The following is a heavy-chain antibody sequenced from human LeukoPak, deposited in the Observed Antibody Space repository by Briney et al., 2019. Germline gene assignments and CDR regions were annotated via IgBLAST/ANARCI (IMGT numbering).Heavy chain of an antibody. V-gene: IGHV3-21*01. Sequence: GGSLRRSCAASGFTFSSYSMNWVRQAPGKGLEWVSSISSNSSYIYYADSVKGRFTISRDNAKNSLYLQMNSLRAEDTAVYYCARGLIRDYWGQGTLVTVSS. CDR3: ARGLIRDY. CDR2: ISSNSSYI. J-gene: IGHJ4*02. CDR1: GFTFSSYS.